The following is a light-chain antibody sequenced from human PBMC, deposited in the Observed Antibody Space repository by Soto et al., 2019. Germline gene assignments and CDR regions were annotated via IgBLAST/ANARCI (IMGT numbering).Light chain of an antibody. CDR1: SSDVVGYNY. Sequence: QSALTQPASVSGSPGQSITISCTGTSSDVVGYNYVSWYQQHPGKAPKVMIYDVSNRPSGVSNLFSGSKSGNTASLTISGLQAEDEADYYCSSYTSSSTVVFGGGTKLTVL. V-gene: IGLV2-14*01. CDR3: SSYTSSSTVV. CDR2: DVS. J-gene: IGLJ2*01.